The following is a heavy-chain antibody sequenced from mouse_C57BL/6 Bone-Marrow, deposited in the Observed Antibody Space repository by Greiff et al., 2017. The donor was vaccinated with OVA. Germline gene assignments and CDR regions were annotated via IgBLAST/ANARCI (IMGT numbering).Heavy chain of an antibody. D-gene: IGHD2-1*01. J-gene: IGHJ2*01. CDR3: VRQGGNPFDD. CDR1: GFSFNTYA. V-gene: IGHV10-1*01. Sequence: EVKLVESGGGLVQPKGSLKLSCAASGFSFNTYAMNWVRQAPGKGLEWVARIRSKSNNYATYYADSVKDRFTISRDDSESMLYLQMNNLKTEDTAMYYCVRQGGNPFDDWGQGTTLTVSS. CDR2: IRSKSNNYAT.